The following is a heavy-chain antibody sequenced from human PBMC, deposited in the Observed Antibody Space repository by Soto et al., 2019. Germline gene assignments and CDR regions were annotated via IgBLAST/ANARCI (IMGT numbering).Heavy chain of an antibody. CDR3: ARGGTEHSSSHKYGFDV. Sequence: VHLQEWGPGLVKSSQTLSLTCTVSGGSISTGTYNWTWIRQLPGKGLEWIGNVYYRGGAYYNPSLQSRVTISLDKSKTQFSMKLKSVNAADTAVYYCARGGTEHSSSHKYGFDVWGQGTTVTVSS. D-gene: IGHD6-6*01. J-gene: IGHJ6*02. V-gene: IGHV4-31*03. CDR1: GGSISTGTYN. CDR2: VYYRGGA.